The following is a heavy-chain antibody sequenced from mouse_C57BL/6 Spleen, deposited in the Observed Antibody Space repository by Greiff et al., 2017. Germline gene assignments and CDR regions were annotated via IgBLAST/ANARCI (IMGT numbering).Heavy chain of an antibody. D-gene: IGHD6-2*01. CDR3: AREGESWYFDV. CDR2: INYDGSST. CDR1: GFTFSDYY. Sequence: EVKLVESEGGLVQPGSSMKLSCTASGFTFSDYYMAWVRQVPEKGLEWVANINYDGSSTYYLDSLKSRFIISRDNAKNILYLQMSSLKSEDTATYYCAREGESWYFDVWGTGTTVTVSS. V-gene: IGHV5-16*01. J-gene: IGHJ1*03.